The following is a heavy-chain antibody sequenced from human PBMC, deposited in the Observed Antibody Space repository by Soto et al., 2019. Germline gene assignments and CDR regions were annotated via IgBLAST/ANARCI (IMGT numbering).Heavy chain of an antibody. V-gene: IGHV4-59*01. CDR3: ARDSPLYRGYLYPPNYYYYYMDV. CDR1: GGSISSYY. D-gene: IGHD5-12*01. CDR2: IYYSGST. Sequence: SETLSLTCTVSGGSISSYYWSWIRQPPGKGLEWIGYIYYSGSTNYNPSLKSRVTISVDTSKNQFSLKLSSVTAADTAVYYCARDSPLYRGYLYPPNYYYYYMDVWGKGTTVTVSS. J-gene: IGHJ6*03.